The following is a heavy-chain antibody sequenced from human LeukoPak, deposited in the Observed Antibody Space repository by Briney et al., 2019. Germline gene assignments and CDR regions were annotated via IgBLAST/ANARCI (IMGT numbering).Heavy chain of an antibody. CDR3: ARDLEWGSSLYIKRGAFDI. CDR2: FNPTGGSA. V-gene: IGHV1-46*01. D-gene: IGHD3-16*02. CDR1: GYTLSSYY. Sequence: ASVKVSCKASGYTLSSYYMHWVRQAPGQGLEWMGVFNPTGGSATYAQKFQGRVTMTRDMSTSTVYMELSSLRPEDTAVYYCARDLEWGSSLYIKRGAFDIWGQGTMVTVSS. J-gene: IGHJ3*02.